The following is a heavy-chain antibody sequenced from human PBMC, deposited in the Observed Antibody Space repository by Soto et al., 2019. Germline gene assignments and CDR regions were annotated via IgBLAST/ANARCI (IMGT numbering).Heavy chain of an antibody. V-gene: IGHV4-61*08. Sequence: VLLQESGPGLLRPSETLSLTCTVSDDSFRGAEYYWSWIRQPLGKGPEWIGYTYYNGDTKYNPALRSRVTRSEDTSKNQFSLRLSSVTAADTAVYFCARGPAYIDGWRTFDLWGRGILVTVSS. J-gene: IGHJ4*02. CDR2: TYYNGDT. D-gene: IGHD6-19*01. CDR3: ARGPAYIDGWRTFDL. CDR1: DDSFRGAEYY.